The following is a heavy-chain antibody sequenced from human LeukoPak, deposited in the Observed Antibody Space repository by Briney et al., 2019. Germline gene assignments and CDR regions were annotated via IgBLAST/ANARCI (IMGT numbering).Heavy chain of an antibody. J-gene: IGHJ4*02. CDR3: AREMKGAPTYYFDY. V-gene: IGHV4-59*05. D-gene: IGHD5-24*01. CDR2: IYYSGST. CDR1: GGSISNYY. Sequence: SETLSLTCTVSGGSISNYYWNWIRQPPGKGLEWIGSIYYSGSTYYNPSLKSRVTISVDTSKNQFSLKLSSVTAADTAVYYCAREMKGAPTYYFDYWGQGTLVTVSS.